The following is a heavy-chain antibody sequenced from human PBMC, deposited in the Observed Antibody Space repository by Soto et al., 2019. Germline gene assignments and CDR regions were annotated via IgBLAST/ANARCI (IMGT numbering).Heavy chain of an antibody. Sequence: SETLSLTCAVYGGSFSGYYWSWIRQPPGKGLEWIGEINHSGSTNYNPSLKSRVTISVDTSKNQFSLKLSSVTAADTAVYYCARVLLVYYGSGSYYKPIVYFDYWGQGTLVTVSS. J-gene: IGHJ4*02. D-gene: IGHD3-10*01. CDR2: INHSGST. CDR3: ARVLLVYYGSGSYYKPIVYFDY. CDR1: GGSFSGYY. V-gene: IGHV4-34*01.